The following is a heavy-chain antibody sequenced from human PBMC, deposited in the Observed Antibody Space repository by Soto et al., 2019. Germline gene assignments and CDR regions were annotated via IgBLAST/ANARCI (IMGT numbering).Heavy chain of an antibody. CDR3: ATTVVVAATRGIDP. J-gene: IGHJ5*02. Sequence: ASVKVSCKVSGYTLTELSMHWVRQAPGKGLEWMGGFDPEDGETIYAQKFQGRVTMTEDTSTDTAYMELGSLRSEDTAVYYCATTVVVAATRGIDPWGKGTRVTVS. V-gene: IGHV1-24*01. CDR1: GYTLTELS. D-gene: IGHD2-15*01. CDR2: FDPEDGET.